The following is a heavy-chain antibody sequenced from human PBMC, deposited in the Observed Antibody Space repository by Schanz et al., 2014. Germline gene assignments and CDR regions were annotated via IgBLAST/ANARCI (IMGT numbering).Heavy chain of an antibody. V-gene: IGHV3-30*06. D-gene: IGHD6-13*01. CDR2: ISNDGSIK. CDR1: GFTFSSYG. Sequence: QVQLVESGGGVVQFGRSLRLSCVASGFTFSSYGMHWVRQAPGKGLEWVALISNDGSIKYYADSVEGRFTISRDNSRNTLYLQMNSLRAEDTAVYYCAREQIMAAAGLVDYWGHGTLVTVSS. CDR3: AREQIMAAAGLVDY. J-gene: IGHJ4*01.